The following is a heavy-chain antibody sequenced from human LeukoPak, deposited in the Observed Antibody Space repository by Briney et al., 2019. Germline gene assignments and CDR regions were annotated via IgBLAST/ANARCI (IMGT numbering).Heavy chain of an antibody. CDR1: GGSISSSSYY. J-gene: IGHJ4*02. Sequence: PSETLSLTCTVSGGSISSSSYYWGWIRQPPGKGLEWIGSIYYSGSTYYNPSLKSRVTISVDTSKNQFSLKLSSVTAADTAVYYCARGPYSSSWYVKPYGGQGTLVTVSS. CDR3: ARGPYSSSWYVKPY. CDR2: IYYSGST. V-gene: IGHV4-39*01. D-gene: IGHD6-13*01.